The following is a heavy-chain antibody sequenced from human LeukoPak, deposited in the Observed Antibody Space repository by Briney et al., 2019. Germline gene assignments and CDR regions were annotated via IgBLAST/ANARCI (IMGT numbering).Heavy chain of an antibody. CDR2: INPNSGGT. Sequence: ASVKVSCKASGYTFTGYYMHWVRQAPGQGLEWMGWINPNSGGTNYAQKFQGRVTMTRDTSISTAYMELSRLRSDDTAVYYCARAWGLVAAAPCGYWGQGTLVTVSS. CDR1: GYTFTGYY. CDR3: ARAWGLVAAAPCGY. D-gene: IGHD2-15*01. J-gene: IGHJ4*02. V-gene: IGHV1-2*02.